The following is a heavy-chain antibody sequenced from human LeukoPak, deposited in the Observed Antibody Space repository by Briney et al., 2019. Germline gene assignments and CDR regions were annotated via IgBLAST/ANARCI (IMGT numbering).Heavy chain of an antibody. Sequence: PGGSLRLSCVASGLTFSNYGISWVRQAPGKGLEWVSLISGTGGSTYYADSVKGRFTISRDNSKNTLYLQMNSLRAEDTAVYYCAKDYEPLVGVHRWGDWFDPWGQGTLVTVSS. CDR3: AKDYEPLVGVHRWGDWFDP. CDR1: GLTFSNYG. CDR2: ISGTGGST. J-gene: IGHJ5*02. D-gene: IGHD1-26*01. V-gene: IGHV3-23*01.